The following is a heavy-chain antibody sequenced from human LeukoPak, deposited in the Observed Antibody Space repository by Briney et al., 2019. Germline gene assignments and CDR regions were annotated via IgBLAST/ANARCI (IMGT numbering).Heavy chain of an antibody. CDR1: GFTFDDYA. V-gene: IGHV3-9*01. CDR2: ISWNSGSI. CDR3: AKDLQDDSSGYYGNELDY. J-gene: IGHJ4*02. Sequence: GGSLRLSCAASGFTFDDYAMHWVRQAPGKGLEWVSGISWNSGSIGYADSVKGRFTISRDNAKNTLYLQMNSLRAEDTAVYYCAKDLQDDSSGYYGNELDYWGQGTLVTVSS. D-gene: IGHD3-22*01.